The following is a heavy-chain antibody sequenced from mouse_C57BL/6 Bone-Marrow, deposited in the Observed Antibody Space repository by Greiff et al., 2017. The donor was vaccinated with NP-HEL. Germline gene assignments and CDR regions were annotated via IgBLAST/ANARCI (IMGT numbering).Heavy chain of an antibody. Sequence: EVQRVESGGGLVKPGGSLKLSCAASGFTFSDYGMHWVRQAPEKGLEWVAYISSGSSTIYYADTVKGRFTLSRDNAKNTLFLQMTSLRSEDTAMYYCASRYYYGSSYPPMDYWGQGTSVTVAS. CDR3: ASRYYYGSSYPPMDY. J-gene: IGHJ4*01. CDR2: ISSGSSTI. CDR1: GFTFSDYG. V-gene: IGHV5-17*01. D-gene: IGHD1-1*01.